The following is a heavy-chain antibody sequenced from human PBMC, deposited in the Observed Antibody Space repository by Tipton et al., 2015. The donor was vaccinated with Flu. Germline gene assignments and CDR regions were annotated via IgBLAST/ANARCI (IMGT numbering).Heavy chain of an antibody. J-gene: IGHJ4*02. CDR2: IYHSGST. V-gene: IGHV4-38-2*02. CDR1: GYSISSGYY. D-gene: IGHD1-26*01. Sequence: TLSLTCTVSGYSISSGYYWGWIRQPPGKGLEWIGSIYHSGSTYYSPSLKSRVTISVDTSKNQFSLKLSSVTAADTAVYYCARDHGSYYGSDYFDYWGQGTLVTVSS. CDR3: ARDHGSYYGSDYFDY.